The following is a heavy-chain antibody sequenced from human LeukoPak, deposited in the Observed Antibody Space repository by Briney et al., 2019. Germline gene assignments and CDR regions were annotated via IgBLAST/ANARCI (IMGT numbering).Heavy chain of an antibody. CDR3: ARRIMITFGGVIVPQGGYFDY. CDR1: GGSFSGYY. J-gene: IGHJ4*02. V-gene: IGHV4-34*01. CDR2: INHSGST. Sequence: SETLSLTCAVYGGSFSGYYWSWIRQPPAKGLEWIGEINHSGSTNYNPSLKSRVTISVDTTKNQFSLKLSSVTAADTAVYYCARRIMITFGGVIVPQGGYFDYWGQGTLVTVSS. D-gene: IGHD3-16*02.